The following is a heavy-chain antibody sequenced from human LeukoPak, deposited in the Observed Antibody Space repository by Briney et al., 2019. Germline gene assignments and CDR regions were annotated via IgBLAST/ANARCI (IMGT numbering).Heavy chain of an antibody. Sequence: GGSLRLSCAASGFTFSSYAMHWVRQAPGKGLEGGAVISYDGSNKYYADSVKGRFTISRDNSKNTLYLQMNSLRAEDTAVYYCARDRFRVATTPFDYWGQGTLVTVSS. CDR2: ISYDGSNK. V-gene: IGHV3-30*04. CDR3: ARDRFRVATTPFDY. D-gene: IGHD5-12*01. CDR1: GFTFSSYA. J-gene: IGHJ4*02.